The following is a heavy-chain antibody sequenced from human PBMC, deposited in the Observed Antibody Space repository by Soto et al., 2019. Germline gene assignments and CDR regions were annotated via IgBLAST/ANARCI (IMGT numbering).Heavy chain of an antibody. CDR2: IYYGGST. Sequence: PSQTLSLTCTVSGGSISSGGYYWSWIRQHPGKGLEWIGYIYYGGSTYYNPSLKSRVTISVDTSKNQFSLKLSSVTASDTAMYYCARRALNGYYKGLWYYGMDVWGQGTTVTVSS. CDR1: GGSISSGGYY. V-gene: IGHV4-31*03. CDR3: ARRALNGYYKGLWYYGMDV. D-gene: IGHD3-9*01. J-gene: IGHJ6*02.